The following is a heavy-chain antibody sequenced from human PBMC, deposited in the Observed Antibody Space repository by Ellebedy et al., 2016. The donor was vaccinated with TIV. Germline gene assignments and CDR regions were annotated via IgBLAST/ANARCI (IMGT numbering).Heavy chain of an antibody. V-gene: IGHV1-69*13. J-gene: IGHJ5*02. CDR1: GGTFSSYA. CDR2: IIPIFGTA. CDR3: ARCDYYDSQRPRGWFDP. D-gene: IGHD3-22*01. Sequence: ASVKVSCKASGGTFSSYAISWVRQAPGQGLEWMGGIIPIFGTANYAQKFQGRVTITADESTSTAYMELSSLRSEDTAVYYCARCDYYDSQRPRGWFDPWGQGTLVTVSS.